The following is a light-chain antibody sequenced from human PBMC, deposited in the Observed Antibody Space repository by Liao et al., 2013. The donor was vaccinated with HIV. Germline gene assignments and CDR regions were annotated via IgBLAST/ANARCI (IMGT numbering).Light chain of an antibody. Sequence: SYELSQPTSLSVSPGQTASITCSGDKLGHKYACWYQQRPGQSPVLVIYQDTKRPSGIPARFSGSNSGDTATLTISGTQPMDEADYYCQVWDRGPALFGGGTKLTVL. CDR3: QVWDRGPAL. V-gene: IGLV3-1*01. J-gene: IGLJ2*01. CDR2: QDT. CDR1: KLGHKY.